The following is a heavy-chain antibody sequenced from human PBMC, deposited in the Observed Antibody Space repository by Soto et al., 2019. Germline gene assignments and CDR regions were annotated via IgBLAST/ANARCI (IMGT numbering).Heavy chain of an antibody. D-gene: IGHD5-12*01. J-gene: IGHJ6*02. Sequence: SDTLSLTSAVYGGYFSGYYWSWIRQPPGKGLEWIGEINHSGSTNYNPSLKSRVTISVDTSKNQFSLKLSSVTAADTAVYYCARGLRDGYRRPLYYYYYGMDVWGQGTTVTVSS. CDR1: GGYFSGYY. CDR2: INHSGST. V-gene: IGHV4-34*01. CDR3: ARGLRDGYRRPLYYYYYGMDV.